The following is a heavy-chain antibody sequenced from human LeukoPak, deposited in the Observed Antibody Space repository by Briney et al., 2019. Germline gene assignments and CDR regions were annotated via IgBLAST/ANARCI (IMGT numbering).Heavy chain of an antibody. CDR3: ARAVVGIVVVPAAAGTYYFDY. Sequence: ASVKVSCKGSGYTFTGYYMHWVRQAPGQGLEWMGWINPNSGGTNYAQKFQGRVTMTRDTSISTAYMELSRLRSDDTAVYYCARAVVGIVVVPAAAGTYYFDYWGQGTLVTVSS. D-gene: IGHD2-2*03. CDR1: GYTFTGYY. CDR2: INPNSGGT. V-gene: IGHV1-2*02. J-gene: IGHJ4*02.